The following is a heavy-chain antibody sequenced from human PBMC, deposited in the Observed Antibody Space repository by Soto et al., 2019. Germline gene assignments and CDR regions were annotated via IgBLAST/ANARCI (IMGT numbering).Heavy chain of an antibody. D-gene: IGHD1-26*01. CDR1: GDSVSSNSAA. V-gene: IGHV6-1*01. Sequence: PSQTLSLTCAISGDSVSSNSAAWNWIRQSPSRGLEWLGRTYYRSKWYNDYAVSVKSRITINPDTSKNQFSLQLNSVTPEDTAVYYCARGVIVGATKGDYYYYGMDVWGQGTTVTVS. CDR3: ARGVIVGATKGDYYYYGMDV. J-gene: IGHJ6*02. CDR2: TYYRSKWYN.